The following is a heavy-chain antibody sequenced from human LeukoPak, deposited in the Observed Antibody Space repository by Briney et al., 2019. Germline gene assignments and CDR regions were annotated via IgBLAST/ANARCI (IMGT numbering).Heavy chain of an antibody. V-gene: IGHV3-30*18. J-gene: IGHJ4*02. CDR2: ISYDGSNK. D-gene: IGHD3-16*01. Sequence: GGSLRLSCAASGFTFSSYGMHWVRQAPGKGLEWVAVISYDGSNKYYADSVKGRFTISRDNSKNTLYLQMNSLRAEDTAVYYCAKGGGYFDYWGQGTLVTVSS. CDR3: AKGGGYFDY. CDR1: GFTFSSYG.